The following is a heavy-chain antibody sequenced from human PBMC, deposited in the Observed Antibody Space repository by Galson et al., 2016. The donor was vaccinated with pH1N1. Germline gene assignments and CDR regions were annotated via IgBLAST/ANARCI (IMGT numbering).Heavy chain of an antibody. CDR1: GYTFTSYG. J-gene: IGHJ4*02. CDR3: VQGGRDDYNPYFDH. Sequence: SVKVSCKASGYTFTSYGINWVRQAPGQGLEWMGWISAYNGSTNYAQKLQGRVTMTTDTSTTTAYMELRSLRSDDTALYYCVQGGRDDYNPYFDHWGLGTLVTVSS. CDR2: ISAYNGST. V-gene: IGHV1-18*01. D-gene: IGHD5-24*01.